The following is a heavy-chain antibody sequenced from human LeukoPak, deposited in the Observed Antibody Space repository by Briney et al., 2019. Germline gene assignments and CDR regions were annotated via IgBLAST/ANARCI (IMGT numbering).Heavy chain of an antibody. D-gene: IGHD2-15*01. Sequence: GESLKISFKGSGYSFTSYWIGWVRQMPGKGLEWMGIIYSGDSDTRYSPSFQGQFTISADKSISTAYLQLSSLKASDTAMSYCARRGYCSGGTCYSAPFDYWGQGTLVTVSS. CDR2: IYSGDSDT. V-gene: IGHV5-51*01. CDR3: ARRGYCSGGTCYSAPFDY. J-gene: IGHJ4*02. CDR1: GYSFTSYW.